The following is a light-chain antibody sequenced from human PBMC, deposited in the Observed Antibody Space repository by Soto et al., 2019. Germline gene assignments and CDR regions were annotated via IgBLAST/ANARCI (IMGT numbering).Light chain of an antibody. J-gene: IGLJ1*01. V-gene: IGLV1-40*01. CDR3: QSYDSGLSGYV. CDR1: SSNIGAGYD. Sequence: QSVLTQPSSVSGAPGQRVTISCTGSSSNIGAGYDVHWYQQLPGTAPKLLIYGNSNRPSGVPDRFSGSKSGTSASLAITGLQAEDEADYYCQSYDSGLSGYVFGTGTKVTVL. CDR2: GNS.